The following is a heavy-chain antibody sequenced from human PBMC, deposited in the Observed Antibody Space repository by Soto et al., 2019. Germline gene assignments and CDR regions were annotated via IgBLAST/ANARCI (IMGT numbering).Heavy chain of an antibody. Sequence: ASVKVSCKASGGTFSSYAISWVRQAPGQGLEWMGGIIPIFGTANYAQKFQGRVTITADESTSTAYMELSSLRSEDTAVYYCARGAMTTSIAARPGGSWFDPWGQGTLVTVSS. V-gene: IGHV1-69*13. CDR1: GGTFSSYA. D-gene: IGHD6-6*01. J-gene: IGHJ5*02. CDR2: IIPIFGTA. CDR3: ARGAMTTSIAARPGGSWFDP.